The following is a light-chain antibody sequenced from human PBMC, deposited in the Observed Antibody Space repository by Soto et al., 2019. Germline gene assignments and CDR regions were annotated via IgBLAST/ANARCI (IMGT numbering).Light chain of an antibody. Sequence: EIVLTQSPGTLSLSPGERATLSCRASQSVSNSFLAWYQRIPGQSPRLLIYGASRRATGIPDRFSGSGSGTHFTLTISSLEPEDFGMYYCQQYDSSPWTFGQGTKVEIK. CDR3: QQYDSSPWT. CDR2: GAS. V-gene: IGKV3-20*01. J-gene: IGKJ1*01. CDR1: QSVSNSF.